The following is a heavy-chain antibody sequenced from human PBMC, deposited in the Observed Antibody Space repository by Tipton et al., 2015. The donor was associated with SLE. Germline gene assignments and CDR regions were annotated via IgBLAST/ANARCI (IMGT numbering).Heavy chain of an antibody. J-gene: IGHJ4*02. CDR1: GGSISSSSYY. V-gene: IGHV4-39*07. D-gene: IGHD5-18*01. CDR2: IYYSGST. Sequence: TLSLTCTVSGGSISSSSYYWGWIRQPPGKGLEWIGSIYYSGSTYYNPSLKSRVTISVDTSKNQFSLKLSSVTAADTAVYYCASVSGYSYGLLDYWGQGTLVTVSS. CDR3: ASVSGYSYGLLDY.